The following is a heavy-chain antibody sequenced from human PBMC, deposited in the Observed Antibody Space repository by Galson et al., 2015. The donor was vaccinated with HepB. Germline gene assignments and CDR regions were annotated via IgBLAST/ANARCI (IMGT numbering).Heavy chain of an antibody. Sequence: SVKVSCKASGYTFTGYYMHWVRQAPGQGLEWMGRINPNRGGTNYAQKFQGRVTMTRDTSISTAYMELSRLRSDDTAVYYCARAVSLSYSDGDAFDFWGQGTMVTVSS. CDR3: ARAVSLSYSDGDAFDF. CDR2: INPNRGGT. CDR1: GYTFTGYY. J-gene: IGHJ3*01. V-gene: IGHV1-2*06. D-gene: IGHD1-26*01.